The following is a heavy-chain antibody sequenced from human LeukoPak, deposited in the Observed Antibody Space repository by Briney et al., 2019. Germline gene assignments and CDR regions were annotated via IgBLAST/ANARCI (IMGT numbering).Heavy chain of an antibody. J-gene: IGHJ4*02. CDR1: GFTFSSDW. D-gene: IGHD1-1*01. CDR2: ITPDGSDK. Sequence: GGSLRLSCAVSGFTFSSDWMIWVRQAPGKGLEWVANITPDGSDKYYVDSVKGRFTISRDNVQNSLYLQMNSLRAEDTAVYYCARLFRDVTTFDYWGQGTLVTVSS. CDR3: ARLFRDVTTFDY. V-gene: IGHV3-7*01.